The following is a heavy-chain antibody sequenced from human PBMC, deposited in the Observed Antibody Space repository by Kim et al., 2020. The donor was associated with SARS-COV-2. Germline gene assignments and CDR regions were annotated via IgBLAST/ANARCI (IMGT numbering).Heavy chain of an antibody. Sequence: GGSLRLSCAASGFTFSSYAMHWVRQAPGKGLEWVAVISYDGSNKYYADSVKGRFTISRDNSKNTLYLQMNSLRAEDTAVYYCARDGPLEITMIVVVITPGFDYFDYWGQGTLVTVSS. D-gene: IGHD3-22*01. CDR2: ISYDGSNK. CDR3: ARDGPLEITMIVVVITPGFDYFDY. CDR1: GFTFSSYA. V-gene: IGHV3-30*04. J-gene: IGHJ4*02.